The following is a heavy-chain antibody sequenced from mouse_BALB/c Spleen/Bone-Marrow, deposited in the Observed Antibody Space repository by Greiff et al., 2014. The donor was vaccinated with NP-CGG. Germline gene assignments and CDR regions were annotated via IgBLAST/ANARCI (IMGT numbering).Heavy chain of an antibody. CDR2: INPYNGDT. V-gene: IGHV1-20*02. Sequence: EVQLQQSGPELVKPGASVKISCKASGYSFTGYFMNWVMQSHGKSLEWIGRINPYNGDTFYNQKFKGKATLTVDKSSSTAHMELRSLASEDSAVYYCARSGYYVSSYFDYWGQGTTLTVSS. CDR1: GYSFTGYF. D-gene: IGHD1-1*01. CDR3: ARSGYYVSSYFDY. J-gene: IGHJ2*01.